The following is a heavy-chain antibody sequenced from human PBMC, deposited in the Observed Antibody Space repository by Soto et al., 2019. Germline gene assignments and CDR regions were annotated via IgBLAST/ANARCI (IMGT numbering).Heavy chain of an antibody. CDR1: GFTFSNYA. J-gene: IGHJ2*01. D-gene: IGHD2-21*01. Sequence: QVQLVESGGGVVQPGRSLRLSCAVSGFTFSNYAMHWVRQAPGKGLEWVAIVSHDGNNQYYADSAKGRFTISRDNSENTLYLQMNSLRTEDTAVFYCARDGATQMWRPWYFGLWGRGTLVTVSS. CDR3: ARDGATQMWRPWYFGL. CDR2: VSHDGNNQ. V-gene: IGHV3-30-3*01.